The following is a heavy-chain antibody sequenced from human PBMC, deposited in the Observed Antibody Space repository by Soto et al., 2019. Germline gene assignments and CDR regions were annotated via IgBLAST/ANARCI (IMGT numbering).Heavy chain of an antibody. V-gene: IGHV4-34*01. CDR2: INHSGST. Sequence: QVQLQQWGAGLLKPSETLSLTCAVYGGSFSGYYWSWIRQPPGKGLEWIGKINHSGSTNYHPSVKSRVTKSVDTSTHPSCLTLRSVGAADAAVYYRARERGVLQWFGANNWFAPRGQGTLVTVSS. D-gene: IGHD3-10*01. CDR3: ARERGVLQWFGANNWFAP. CDR1: GGSFSGYY. J-gene: IGHJ5*02.